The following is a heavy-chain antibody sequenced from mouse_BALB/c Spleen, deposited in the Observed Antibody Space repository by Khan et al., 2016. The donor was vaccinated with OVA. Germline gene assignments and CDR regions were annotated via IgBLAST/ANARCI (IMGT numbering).Heavy chain of an antibody. V-gene: IGHV1S137*01. CDR2: ISTYSGNT. Sequence: QVQLPQPGPELVRPGVSVKISCKGSGYTFTDYAMYWVKQSHAKSLEWIGLISTYSGNTNYNQKFKGKATMTVDKSSSTAFIELARLTSEDSAISYFARPAYDGYYDCWGPITTLPFSS. CDR3: ARPAYDGYYDC. D-gene: IGHD2-3*01. CDR1: GYTFTDYA. J-gene: IGHJ2*01.